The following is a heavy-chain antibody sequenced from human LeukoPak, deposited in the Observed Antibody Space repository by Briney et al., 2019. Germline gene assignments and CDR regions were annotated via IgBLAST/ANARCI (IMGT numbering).Heavy chain of an antibody. CDR2: IYYSGST. J-gene: IGHJ2*01. V-gene: IGHV4-30-4*01. D-gene: IGHD3-9*01. CDR3: ARLVEPWYFDL. CDR1: GGSISSGDYY. Sequence: SQTLSLTCTVSGGSISSGDYYWSWIRQPPGKGLEWIGYIYYSGSTYYNPSFKSRVTISVDTSKNQFSLKLSSVTAADTAVYYCARLVEPWYFDLWGRGTLVTVSS.